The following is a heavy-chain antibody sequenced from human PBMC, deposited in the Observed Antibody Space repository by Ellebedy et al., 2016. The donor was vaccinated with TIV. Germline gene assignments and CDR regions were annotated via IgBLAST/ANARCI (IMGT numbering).Heavy chain of an antibody. D-gene: IGHD1-20*01. Sequence: AASVKVSCKTSGYTFTTFDIKWVRQATGQGLEWMGWMKPNNGETGYAQKFQGRVTMTRDTSKGTAYMELSGLTSEDTAVYYCARVTANNWFDLWGQGTLVTVSS. J-gene: IGHJ5*02. CDR3: ARVTANNWFDL. CDR2: MKPNNGET. V-gene: IGHV1-8*01. CDR1: GYTFTTFD.